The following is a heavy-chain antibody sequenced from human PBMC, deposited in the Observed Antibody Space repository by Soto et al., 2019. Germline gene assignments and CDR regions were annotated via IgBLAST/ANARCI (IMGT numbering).Heavy chain of an antibody. CDR3: VRVAAAVHYFDY. J-gene: IGHJ4*02. CDR1: GFTFSSYW. D-gene: IGHD6-13*01. CDR2: INSDGSST. Sequence: GGSLRLSCAASGFTFSSYWMHWVRQAPGKGLVWVSRINSDGSSTSYADSVKGRFTISRYNAKNTLYLQMNSLRAEDTAVYYCVRVAAAVHYFDYWGQGTLVTVSS. V-gene: IGHV3-74*01.